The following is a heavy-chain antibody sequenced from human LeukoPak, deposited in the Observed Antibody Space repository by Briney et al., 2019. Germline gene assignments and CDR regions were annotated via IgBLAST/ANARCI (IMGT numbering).Heavy chain of an antibody. Sequence: SETLSLTCGVYGGSFSGYYWSWIRQPPGKGLEWIGYIYYSGSTYYNPSLKSRVIISVDTSKNQFSLKLSSVTAADTAVYYCAREVTYYDSSGYYSPAFDIWGQGTMVTVSS. V-gene: IGHV4-30-4*08. CDR2: IYYSGST. J-gene: IGHJ3*02. D-gene: IGHD3-22*01. CDR3: AREVTYYDSSGYYSPAFDI. CDR1: GGSFSGYY.